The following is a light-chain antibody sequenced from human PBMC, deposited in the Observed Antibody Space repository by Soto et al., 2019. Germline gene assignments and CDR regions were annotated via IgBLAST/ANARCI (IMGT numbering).Light chain of an antibody. J-gene: IGLJ1*01. V-gene: IGLV2-14*03. Sequence: SALAQPSSLSGSPGQSSTISCNRTSRDVGAYNYVSWYQQYPDKAPKYIIYDVTNRPSGVSYRFSGSKSGNTASLTIPGLQAEDEADYYCSSYTTSSTPYVFGTGTSHRP. CDR3: SSYTTSSTPYV. CDR2: DVT. CDR1: SRDVGAYNY.